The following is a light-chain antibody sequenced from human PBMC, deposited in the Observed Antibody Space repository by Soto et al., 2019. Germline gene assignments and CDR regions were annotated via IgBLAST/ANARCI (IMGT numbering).Light chain of an antibody. CDR1: QNIRSW. J-gene: IGKJ4*01. CDR3: QQYNGDSGLT. V-gene: IGKV1-5*03. CDR2: SAY. Sequence: DIQMTQYPSTLSASIGDRVTITCRASQNIRSWVAWYQQKPGKAPDLLIYSAYGLESGVPSRFSGSGFGTEFTLTISSVHPDDFATYYCQQYNGDSGLTFGGGPKVEI.